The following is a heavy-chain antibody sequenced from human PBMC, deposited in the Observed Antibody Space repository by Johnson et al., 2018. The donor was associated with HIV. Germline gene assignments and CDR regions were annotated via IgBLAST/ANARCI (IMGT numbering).Heavy chain of an antibody. J-gene: IGHJ3*02. Sequence: QVQLVESGGGVVQPGRSLRISCAASGFTFSSYAMNWVRQAPGKGLEWVAVISYDGSNKYYADSVKGRFTISRDNSKNTLYLQMNSLRAEDTAVYYCARDLAAGIPSDAFDIWGQGTMVTVS. D-gene: IGHD6-25*01. CDR3: ARDLAAGIPSDAFDI. CDR1: GFTFSSYA. CDR2: ISYDGSNK. V-gene: IGHV3-30-3*01.